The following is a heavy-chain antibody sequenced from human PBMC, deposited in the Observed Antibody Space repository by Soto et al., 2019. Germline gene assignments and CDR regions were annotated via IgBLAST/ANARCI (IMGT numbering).Heavy chain of an antibody. CDR2: ISGSGGST. D-gene: IGHD6-19*01. CDR1: GFTFSSYA. CDR3: AKEGEYSSGWDNFDY. Sequence: EVQLLESGGGLVQPGGSLRLSCAASGFTFSSYAMSWVRQAPGKGLEWVSAISGSGGSTYYADSVKGRFTISRDNSKNTLYMQMNSLRAEDTTVYYCAKEGEYSSGWDNFDYWGQGALVTVSS. V-gene: IGHV3-23*01. J-gene: IGHJ4*02.